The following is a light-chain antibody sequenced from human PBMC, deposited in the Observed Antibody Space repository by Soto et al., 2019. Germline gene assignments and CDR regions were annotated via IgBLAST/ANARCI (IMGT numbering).Light chain of an antibody. J-gene: IGKJ2*01. CDR1: QSISAW. Sequence: EIQMTQSPSTLSASVGDRVTITCRASQSISAWLAWFQQKPGRAPKLLIYDASRLESGVPSRFSGSGSGTEFTLTISSLQPDDFATYYCQHYHGSFYTFGPGTRLE. V-gene: IGKV1-5*01. CDR2: DAS. CDR3: QHYHGSFYT.